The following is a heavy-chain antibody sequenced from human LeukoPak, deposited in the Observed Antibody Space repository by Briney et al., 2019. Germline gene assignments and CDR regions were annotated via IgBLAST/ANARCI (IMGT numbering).Heavy chain of an antibody. D-gene: IGHD3-22*01. V-gene: IGHV4-39*07. J-gene: IGHJ3*02. Sequence: SETLSLTCTVSGGSISSSSYYWGWIRQPPGNGLEGIGSIYYSGSTYYNPSLKSRVTISVDTSKNQVSLKLSSVTAADTAVYYCARAGVLPYYYDSSGYRKAFDIWGQGTMVTVSS. CDR1: GGSISSSSYY. CDR2: IYYSGST. CDR3: ARAGVLPYYYDSSGYRKAFDI.